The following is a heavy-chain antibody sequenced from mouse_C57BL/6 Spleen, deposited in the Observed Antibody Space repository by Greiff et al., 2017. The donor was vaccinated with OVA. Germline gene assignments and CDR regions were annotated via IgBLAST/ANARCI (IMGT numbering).Heavy chain of an antibody. CDR2: IDPETGGT. J-gene: IGHJ2*01. Sequence: VQLQQSGAELVRPGASVTLSCKASGYTFTDYEMHWVKQTPVHGLEWIGAIDPETGGTAYNQKFKGKAILTADKSSSTAYMELRSLTSEDSSVYYCTISNWYYFDYWGQGTTLTVSS. D-gene: IGHD4-1*01. V-gene: IGHV1-15*01. CDR1: GYTFTDYE. CDR3: TISNWYYFDY.